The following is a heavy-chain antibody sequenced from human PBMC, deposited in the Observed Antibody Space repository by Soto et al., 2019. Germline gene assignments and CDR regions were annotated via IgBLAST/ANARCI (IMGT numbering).Heavy chain of an antibody. Sequence: EVQLVESGGGLVQPGGSLRLSCAASGFTFSSYWMHWVRQAPGKGLVWVSRIKSDGSDTSYADSVKGRFTISRDNAKNPLYLQMSSLRAEDTAVYYCVRVAYGDLGGWGQGTRVTVSS. J-gene: IGHJ4*02. V-gene: IGHV3-74*01. CDR1: GFTFSSYW. CDR2: IKSDGSDT. D-gene: IGHD4-17*01. CDR3: VRVAYGDLGG.